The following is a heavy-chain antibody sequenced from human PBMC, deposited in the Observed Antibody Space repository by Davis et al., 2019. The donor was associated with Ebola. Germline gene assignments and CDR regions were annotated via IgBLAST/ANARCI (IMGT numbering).Heavy chain of an antibody. CDR2: INVRGAT. D-gene: IGHD4-23*01. CDR1: GGSFNGYY. Sequence: SETLSLTCAASGGSFNGYYWTWIRQPPGGGLEWIGEINVRGATNYNPSLRSRVTISEDRSKREFSLRLTSLTAADTAVYYCAICSNSPDYYRHGMDVWGLGTTVTVSS. V-gene: IGHV4-34*01. CDR3: AICSNSPDYYRHGMDV. J-gene: IGHJ6*02.